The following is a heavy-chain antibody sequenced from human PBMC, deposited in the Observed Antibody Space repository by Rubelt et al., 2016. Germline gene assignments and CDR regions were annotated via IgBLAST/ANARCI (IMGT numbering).Heavy chain of an antibody. CDR1: GGSISSGSHY. Sequence: QLQLQESGPGLVKPSETLSLTCSVSGGSISSGSHYWAWIRQPPGKGLEWIGTIYYSGSTYYNPSLESRVTILVDKSKNQFSLNLNSVTAADTAVYYCARGGTGWIDPWGQGTLVTVSS. D-gene: IGHD1/OR15-1a*01. J-gene: IGHJ5*02. CDR2: IYYSGST. V-gene: IGHV4-39*07. CDR3: ARGGTGWIDP.